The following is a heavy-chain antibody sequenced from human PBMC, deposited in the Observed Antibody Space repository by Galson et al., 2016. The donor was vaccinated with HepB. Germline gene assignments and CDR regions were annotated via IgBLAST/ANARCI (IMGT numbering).Heavy chain of an antibody. CDR3: AKTAPYYDFWSGYYPFDH. Sequence: SLRLSCAASGFTFSSYAMSWVRQAPGKGLEWVSGITGSGGDTYFADSVKGRFTISRDTSRNTLYLQVNSLRADDTAVYYCAKTAPYYDFWSGYYPFDHWGQGTLVTVSS. V-gene: IGHV3-23*01. D-gene: IGHD3-3*01. J-gene: IGHJ4*02. CDR2: ITGSGGDT. CDR1: GFTFSSYA.